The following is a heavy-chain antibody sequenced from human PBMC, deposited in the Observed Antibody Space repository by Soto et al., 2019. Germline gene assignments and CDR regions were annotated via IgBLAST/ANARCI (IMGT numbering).Heavy chain of an antibody. D-gene: IGHD3-9*01. V-gene: IGHV3-7*03. CDR2: IKQGGEMK. CDR3: VRDGRYVDWLVLDY. J-gene: IGHJ4*02. CDR1: GFTFSSNW. Sequence: EVQLVESGGGLVQPGGSLRLSCVASGFTFSSNWMSWVRQAPGKGLEWVANIKQGGEMKHYVDSVKGRFTISRDNAKNSLYLQMNSLRAEDTAIYYCVRDGRYVDWLVLDYWGQGTLVTVSS.